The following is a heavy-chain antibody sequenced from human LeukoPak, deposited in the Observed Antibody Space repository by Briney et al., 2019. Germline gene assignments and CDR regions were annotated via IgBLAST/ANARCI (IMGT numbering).Heavy chain of an antibody. J-gene: IGHJ5*02. V-gene: IGHV1-69*13. CDR1: GGTFSSYT. D-gene: IGHD2-2*01. CDR3: ARLGVDCSSSSCSGRWFDP. Sequence: ASVKVSCKASGGTFSSYTINWVRQAPGQGLEWMGGIIPVFGTANYVQKFQGRVTITADESTSTVYMELSSLGSEDTAVYYCARLGVDCSSSSCSGRWFDPWGQGTLVTVSS. CDR2: IIPVFGTA.